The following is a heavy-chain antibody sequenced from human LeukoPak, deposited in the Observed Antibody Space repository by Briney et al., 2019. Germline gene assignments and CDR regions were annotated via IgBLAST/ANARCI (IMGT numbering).Heavy chain of an antibody. J-gene: IGHJ4*02. CDR1: GFTFSSYA. Sequence: GGSLSLSCAASGFTFSSYATHWVRQAPGKGLEWVAVISYDGSNKYYADSVKGRFTISRDNSKNTLYLQMNSLRAEDTAVYYCARGANIRNFDYWGQGTLVTVSS. CDR3: ARGANIRNFDY. D-gene: IGHD2/OR15-2a*01. CDR2: ISYDGSNK. V-gene: IGHV3-30*04.